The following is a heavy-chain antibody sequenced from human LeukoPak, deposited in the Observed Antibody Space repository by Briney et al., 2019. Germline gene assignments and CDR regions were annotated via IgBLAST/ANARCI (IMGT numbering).Heavy chain of an antibody. J-gene: IGHJ4*02. CDR2: ISGSGGST. CDR3: ATDYSNLTDY. D-gene: IGHD4-11*01. Sequence: QSGGSLRLSCAASGFSVSSNYMSWIRQAPGKGLEWVSAISGSGGSTYYADSVKGRFTISRDNSKNTLYLQMNSLRAEDTAVYYCATDYSNLTDYWGQGTLVTVSS. CDR1: GFSVSSNY. V-gene: IGHV3-23*01.